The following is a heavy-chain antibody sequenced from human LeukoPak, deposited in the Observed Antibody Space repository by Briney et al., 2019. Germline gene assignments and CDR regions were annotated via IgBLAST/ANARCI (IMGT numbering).Heavy chain of an antibody. J-gene: IGHJ5*02. CDR2: IWYDGSNK. CDR1: GFTFSSYG. CDR3: AREGYSSSWYWFDP. D-gene: IGHD6-13*01. V-gene: IGHV3-33*01. Sequence: GRSLRLSCAASGFTFSSYGMHWVRQAPGKGLEWVAVIWYDGSNKYYADSVKGRFTISRDNSKNTLYLQMNSLRAEDTAVYYCAREGYSSSWYWFDPWGQGTLVTVSS.